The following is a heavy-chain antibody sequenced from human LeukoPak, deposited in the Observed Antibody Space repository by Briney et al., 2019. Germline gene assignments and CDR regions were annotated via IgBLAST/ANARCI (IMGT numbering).Heavy chain of an antibody. V-gene: IGHV4-34*01. CDR3: SRENGAFSPFGY. J-gene: IGHJ4*02. CDR1: GGSFSSYY. Sequence: SETLSLTCAVYGGSFSSYYWNWIRQPPGKGLEWIGEINHSGITNYNPSLESRVTVSLGKSKNQLSLNLTSVTAADTAVYYCSRENGAFSPFGYWGQGILVTV. D-gene: IGHD2-8*01. CDR2: INHSGIT.